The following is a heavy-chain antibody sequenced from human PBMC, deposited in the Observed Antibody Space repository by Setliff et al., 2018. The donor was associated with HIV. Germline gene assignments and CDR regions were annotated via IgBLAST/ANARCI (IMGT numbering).Heavy chain of an antibody. CDR2: ISTFNGDT. CDR1: GYSFINYG. Sequence: GASVKVSCKASGYSFINYGINWVRQAPGQGLEWMGWISTFNGDTNFAQKFQGRVSMTTETSTTTAYLELRDLRFDDTAVYSCVRDTDIWRYFPLWGQGTLVTVSS. J-gene: IGHJ1*01. D-gene: IGHD1-1*01. V-gene: IGHV1-18*01. CDR3: VRDTDIWRYFPL.